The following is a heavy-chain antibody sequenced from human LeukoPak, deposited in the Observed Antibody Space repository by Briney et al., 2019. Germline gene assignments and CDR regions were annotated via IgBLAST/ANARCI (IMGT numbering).Heavy chain of an antibody. CDR2: IIPIFGTA. V-gene: IGHV1-69*05. CDR3: ARASGGSYRPNAFDI. J-gene: IGHJ3*02. Sequence: ASVKVSCKASGGTFSSYAISWVRQAPGQGLEWMGGIIPIFGTANYAQKFQGRVTITTDESTSTAYMELSSLRSEDTAVYYCARASGGSYRPNAFDIWGQGTMVTVSS. CDR1: GGTFSSYA. D-gene: IGHD3-16*02.